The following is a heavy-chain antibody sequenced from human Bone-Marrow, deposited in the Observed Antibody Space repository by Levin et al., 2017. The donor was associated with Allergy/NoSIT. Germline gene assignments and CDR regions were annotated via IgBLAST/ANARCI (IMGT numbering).Heavy chain of an antibody. CDR2: ISSSSSYT. D-gene: IGHD3-9*01. J-gene: IGHJ2*01. Sequence: SCAASGFTFSDYYMSWIRQAPGKGLEWVSYISSSSSYTNYADSVKGRFTISRDNAKNSLYLQMNSLRAEDTAVYYCARDLLGDILTGSRYFDLWGRGTLVTVSS. CDR3: ARDLLGDILTGSRYFDL. CDR1: GFTFSDYY. V-gene: IGHV3-11*05.